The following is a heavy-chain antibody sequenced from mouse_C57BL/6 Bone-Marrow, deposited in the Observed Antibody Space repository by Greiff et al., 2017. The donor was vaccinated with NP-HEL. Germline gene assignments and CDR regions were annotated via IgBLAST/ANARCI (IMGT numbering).Heavy chain of an antibody. D-gene: IGHD2-3*01. CDR2: ISYSGST. Sequence: EVMLVESGPGLAKPSQTLSLTCSVTGYSITSDYWNWIRKFPGNKLEYMGYISYSGSTYYNPSLKSRISITRDTSKNQYYLQLNSVTTEDTATYYCARSLYDSPYAMDYWGQGTSVTVSS. V-gene: IGHV3-8*01. CDR3: ARSLYDSPYAMDY. J-gene: IGHJ4*01. CDR1: GYSITSDY.